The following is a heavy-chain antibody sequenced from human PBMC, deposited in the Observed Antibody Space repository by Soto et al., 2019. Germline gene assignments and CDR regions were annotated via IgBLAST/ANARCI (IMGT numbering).Heavy chain of an antibody. CDR3: ARRGPGTSFDY. V-gene: IGHV3-23*01. CDR1: GFTFSSYA. Sequence: EVQLLDSGGGLVQPGGSLRLSCAASGFTFSSYAMNWVRQAPGKGLEWVSVISGSGDSTYYAASVKGRFTISRDNSKHALYLQMNSLRAEDTAVYYCARRGPGTSFDYWGQGTLVTVSS. J-gene: IGHJ4*02. D-gene: IGHD6-13*01. CDR2: ISGSGDST.